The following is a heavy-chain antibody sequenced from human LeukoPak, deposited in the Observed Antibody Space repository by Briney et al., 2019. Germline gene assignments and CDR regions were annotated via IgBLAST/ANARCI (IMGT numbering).Heavy chain of an antibody. CDR3: ARLKNYDILTGPSYGMDV. V-gene: IGHV4-59*08. D-gene: IGHD3-9*01. Sequence: MTSETLSLTCTVPGGSISSYYWSWIRQPPGKGLEWIGYIYYSGSTNYNPSLKSRVTISVDTSKNQFSLKLSSVTAADTAVYYCARLKNYDILTGPSYGMDVWGQGTTVTVSS. CDR1: GGSISSYY. J-gene: IGHJ6*02. CDR2: IYYSGST.